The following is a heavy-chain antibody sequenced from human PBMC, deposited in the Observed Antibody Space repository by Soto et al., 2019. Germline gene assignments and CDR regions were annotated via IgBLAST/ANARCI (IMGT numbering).Heavy chain of an antibody. CDR2: TYYSGST. J-gene: IGHJ5*02. CDR3: ARGGLYDSSGYHKNNWFDP. Sequence: SETLSLTCTVSGGSISSYYWSWIRQPPGKGLEWIGYTYYSGSTNYNPSLKSRVTISVDTSKNQFSLKLSSVTAADTAVYYCARGGLYDSSGYHKNNWFDPWGQGTLVTVSS. D-gene: IGHD3-22*01. V-gene: IGHV4-59*01. CDR1: GGSISSYY.